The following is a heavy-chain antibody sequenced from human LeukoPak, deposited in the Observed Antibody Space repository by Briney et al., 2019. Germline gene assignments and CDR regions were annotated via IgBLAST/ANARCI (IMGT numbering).Heavy chain of an antibody. Sequence: GGSLGLSCAASGFTFSSYAMNWVRQAPGKGLEWVSTICVRTGNTYYADSVKGRFTISRDNSKDTLSLLMNSLRAEDTAIYYCAKGNWDKLEVFDYWGQGTLVTVSS. CDR1: GFTFSSYA. CDR3: AKGNWDKLEVFDY. J-gene: IGHJ4*02. D-gene: IGHD1/OR15-1a*01. V-gene: IGHV3-23*01. CDR2: ICVRTGNT.